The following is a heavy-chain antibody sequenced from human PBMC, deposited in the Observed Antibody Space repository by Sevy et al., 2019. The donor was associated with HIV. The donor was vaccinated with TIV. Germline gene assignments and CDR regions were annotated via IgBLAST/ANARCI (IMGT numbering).Heavy chain of an antibody. V-gene: IGHV3-33*01. CDR2: IWYDRSKK. J-gene: IGHJ4*02. Sequence: GGSLRLSCTTSGFSFSTYGMHWVRQAPGKGLEWVAGIWYDRSKKQYADSVKGRFTISRDNSKNTMYLQMNSLRVEDTALFYCARERDENSSGWSVPFDKWGQGTLVTVSS. D-gene: IGHD6-19*01. CDR1: GFSFSTYG. CDR3: ARERDENSSGWSVPFDK.